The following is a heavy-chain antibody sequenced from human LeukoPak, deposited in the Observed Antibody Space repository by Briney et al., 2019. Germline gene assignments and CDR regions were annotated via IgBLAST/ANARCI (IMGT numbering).Heavy chain of an antibody. V-gene: IGHV1-3*04. CDR1: GYAFTFNT. CDR2: INTGYGDT. D-gene: IGHD3-9*01. CDR3: ARNHDILTGSGYNYYGMDV. J-gene: IGHJ6*04. Sequence: PSVKVSRKASGYAFTFNTLNWLRQGPAQRHVCMGWINTGYGDTLYSQKFQGRVIMTRDTSSSTAYMELSRLRSEDTAVYYCARNHDILTGSGYNYYGMDVWGKGTTVTVSS.